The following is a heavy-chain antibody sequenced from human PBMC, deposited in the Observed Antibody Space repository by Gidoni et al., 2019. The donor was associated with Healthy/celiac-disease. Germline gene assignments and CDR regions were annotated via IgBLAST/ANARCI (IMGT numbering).Heavy chain of an antibody. CDR1: GFTFSSYE. CDR3: ARDGSSYCSGGSCYSVGAFDI. CDR2: ISSSGSTI. V-gene: IGHV3-48*03. J-gene: IGHJ3*02. Sequence: EVQLVESGGGLVQPGGSLRLSCAASGFTFSSYEMNWVRQAPGKGLEWVSYISSSGSTIYYADSVKGRFTISRDNAKNSLYLQMNSLRAEDTAVYYCARDGSSYCSGGSCYSVGAFDIWGQGTMVTVSS. D-gene: IGHD2-15*01.